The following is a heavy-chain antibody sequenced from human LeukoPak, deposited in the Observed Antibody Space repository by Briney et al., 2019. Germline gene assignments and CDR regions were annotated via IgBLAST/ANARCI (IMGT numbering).Heavy chain of an antibody. D-gene: IGHD2-2*02. Sequence: GASVKVSCKASGGTFSSYAISWVRQALGQGLEWMGGIIPIFGTANSAQKFQGRVTITTEESPSTAYMELSSLRSEDTAVYYCAKNLYPMNTCYLDVWGKGTTVTVSS. CDR3: AKNLYPMNTCYLDV. CDR1: GGTFSSYA. V-gene: IGHV1-69*05. J-gene: IGHJ6*03. CDR2: IIPIFGTA.